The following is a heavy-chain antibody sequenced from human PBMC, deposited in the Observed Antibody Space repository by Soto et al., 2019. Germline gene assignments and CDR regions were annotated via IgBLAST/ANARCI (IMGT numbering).Heavy chain of an antibody. V-gene: IGHV3-23*01. CDR2: ISGSGGST. Sequence: EVQLLESGGGLVQPGGSLRLSCAVSGFTFSSYAMSWVRQAPGKGLEWVSAISGSGGSTYYADSVKGRFTISRDNPKNTLYLQMNSLRAEDTAVYYCANGAICSSTRCPIYNWFDPWGQGTLVTVSS. CDR1: GFTFSSYA. J-gene: IGHJ5*02. CDR3: ANGAICSSTRCPIYNWFDP. D-gene: IGHD2-2*01.